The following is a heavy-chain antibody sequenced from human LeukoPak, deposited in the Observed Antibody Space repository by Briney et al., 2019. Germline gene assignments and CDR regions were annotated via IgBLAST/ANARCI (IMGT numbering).Heavy chain of an antibody. CDR2: INHSGST. CDR3: ASLNYDFWSGYSLDDYYYGMDV. CDR1: GGSFSGYY. D-gene: IGHD3-3*01. V-gene: IGHV4-34*01. J-gene: IGHJ6*02. Sequence: SETLSLTCAVYGGSFSGYYWSWIRQPPGKGLEWIGEINHSGSTNYNPSLKSLVTISVDTYTHQLSLTLSSVTVADTAVYYCASLNYDFWSGYSLDDYYYGMDVWGQGTTVTVSS.